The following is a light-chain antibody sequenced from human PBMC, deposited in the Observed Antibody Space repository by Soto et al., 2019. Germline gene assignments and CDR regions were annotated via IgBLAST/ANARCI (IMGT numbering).Light chain of an antibody. Sequence: DTRITQCQSSLSVSVGARVTITCLSRQSISIYFNWYQQKPGKAPKLLIYDASSLERGVPSRFSGSGSGTEFTLTISSLQPDDFATYYCQQYNSYSPTFGQGTKVDI. CDR2: DAS. CDR3: QQYNSYSPT. J-gene: IGKJ1*01. CDR1: QSISIY. V-gene: IGKV1-5*01.